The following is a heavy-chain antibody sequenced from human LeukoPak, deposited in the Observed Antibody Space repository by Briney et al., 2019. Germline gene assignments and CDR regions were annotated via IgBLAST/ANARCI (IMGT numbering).Heavy chain of an antibody. CDR2: ISSSSSYI. D-gene: IGHD3-16*01. CDR1: GFTFSSYS. V-gene: IGHV3-21*01. J-gene: IGHJ4*02. CDR3: AREGYDYVWGSYPFYYFDY. Sequence: PGGSLRLSCAASGFTFSSYSMNWVRQAPGKGLEWVSSISSSSSYIYYADSVKGRFTISRDNAKNSLYLQMNSLRAEDTAVYYCAREGYDYVWGSYPFYYFDYWGQGTLVTVSS.